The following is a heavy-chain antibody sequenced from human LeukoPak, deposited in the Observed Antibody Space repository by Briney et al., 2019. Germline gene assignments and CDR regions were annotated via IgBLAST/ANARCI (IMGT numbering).Heavy chain of an antibody. CDR3: ARPLYEKGQYYGSGGIDAFDI. V-gene: IGHV4-39*01. Sequence: PSETLSLTCTVSGGSISSSSYYWGWIRQPPGKGLEWIGSIYYSGSTYYNPSLKSRVTISVDTSKNQFSLKLSSVTAADTAVYYCARPLYEKGQYYGSGGIDAFDIWGQGTMVTVSS. CDR2: IYYSGST. D-gene: IGHD3-10*01. J-gene: IGHJ3*02. CDR1: GGSISSSSYY.